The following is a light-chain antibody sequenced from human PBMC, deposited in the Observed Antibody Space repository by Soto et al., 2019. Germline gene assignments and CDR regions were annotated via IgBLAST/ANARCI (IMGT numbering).Light chain of an antibody. CDR3: CSYGGSRAV. CDR2: EVS. CDR1: AGDVGSHNL. J-gene: IGLJ7*01. V-gene: IGLV2-23*02. Sequence: QSALTQLPSVPGPPERPFTFPAPETAGDVGSHNLVSWYQHHPCQAPKLMIYEVSKRPLGVSTRFSASKSGNTASLTISGLQAEDEADYYCCSYGGSRAVFGGGTQLTVL.